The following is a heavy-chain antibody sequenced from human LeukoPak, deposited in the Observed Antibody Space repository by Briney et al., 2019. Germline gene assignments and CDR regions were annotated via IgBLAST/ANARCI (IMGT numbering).Heavy chain of an antibody. V-gene: IGHV4-4*09. CDR3: AGPGGDFGY. J-gene: IGHJ4*02. CDR2: FYASGST. Sequence: SETLSLTCTVSGYSISSYYWSWVRQPPGKGLEWIGYFYASGSTNYNPSFKSRVTISVDTSKNQFSLRLSSVTAADTAVYYCAGPGGDFGYWGQGTLVTVSS. CDR1: GYSISSYY. D-gene: IGHD3-16*01.